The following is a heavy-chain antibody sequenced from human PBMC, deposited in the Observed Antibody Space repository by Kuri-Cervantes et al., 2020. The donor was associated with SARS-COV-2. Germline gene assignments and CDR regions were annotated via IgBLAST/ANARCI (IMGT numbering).Heavy chain of an antibody. V-gene: IGHV1-18*01. D-gene: IGHD3-22*01. Sequence: ASVKVSCKASGYTFTSYGISWVRQAPGQGPEWMGWISAYNGNTNYAQKLQGRVTMTTDTSTSTAYMELRSLRSDDTAVYYCARAGTYYYDSSRHYFDHWGQGTLVTVSS. CDR1: GYTFTSYG. CDR2: ISAYNGNT. CDR3: ARAGTYYYDSSRHYFDH. J-gene: IGHJ4*02.